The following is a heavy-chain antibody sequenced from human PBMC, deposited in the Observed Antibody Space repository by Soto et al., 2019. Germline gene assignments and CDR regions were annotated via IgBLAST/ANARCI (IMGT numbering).Heavy chain of an antibody. Sequence: ASVKVSCKVSGYTLTELSMHWVRQAPGKGLEWMGGFDPEDGETIYAQKFQGRVTMTEGTSTDTAYMELSSLRSEDTAVYYCATYPPTIFGVVIYNWFDPWGQGTLVTVSS. J-gene: IGHJ5*02. CDR1: GYTLTELS. CDR3: ATYPPTIFGVVIYNWFDP. D-gene: IGHD3-3*01. CDR2: FDPEDGET. V-gene: IGHV1-24*01.